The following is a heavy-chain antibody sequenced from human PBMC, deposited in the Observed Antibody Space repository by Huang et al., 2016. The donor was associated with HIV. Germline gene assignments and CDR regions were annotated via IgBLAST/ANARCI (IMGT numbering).Heavy chain of an antibody. CDR1: GYIFRNYD. D-gene: IGHD6-19*01. V-gene: IGHV1-8*01. J-gene: IGHJ4*02. Sequence: HVQLVQSGPEVKKPGASVKVSCQTSGYIFRNYDINWVRQAPGQGLHWMGWLNPNSCKTAYGQTFQGRVTLTRSTSTGAAYMVLNSLTSQDTAVYYCARLTSGWYQDYWGQGTLVTVSS. CDR2: LNPNSCKT. CDR3: ARLTSGWYQDY.